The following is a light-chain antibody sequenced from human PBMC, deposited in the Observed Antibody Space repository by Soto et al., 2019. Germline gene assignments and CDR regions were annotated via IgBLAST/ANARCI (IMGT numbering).Light chain of an antibody. J-gene: IGLJ2*01. CDR2: EDN. Sequence: NFMLTQPHSVSESPGKTVTISCTRSSGNIASNYVQWYQQRPGSAPTTVIYEDNQRPSGVPDRFSGSIDSSSNSASLTISGLKTEDEADYYCQSYDGSNHMIFGGGTQLTVL. V-gene: IGLV6-57*04. CDR3: QSYDGSNHMI. CDR1: SGNIASNY.